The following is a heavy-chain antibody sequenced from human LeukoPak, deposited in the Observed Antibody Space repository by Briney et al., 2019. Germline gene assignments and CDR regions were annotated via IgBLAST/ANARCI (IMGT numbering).Heavy chain of an antibody. CDR2: VNRDGTEK. D-gene: IGHD2-21*01. CDR3: VRGDWYFES. CDR1: GFTFSSYA. V-gene: IGHV3-7*04. Sequence: GSLRLSCAASGFTFSSYAMTWVRPAPGKGLQWVANVNRDGTEKHFLDSVEGRFTISRDNAKKSLYLQMSSLRPQDTAVYFCVRGDWYFESWGQGTLVTVSS. J-gene: IGHJ4*02.